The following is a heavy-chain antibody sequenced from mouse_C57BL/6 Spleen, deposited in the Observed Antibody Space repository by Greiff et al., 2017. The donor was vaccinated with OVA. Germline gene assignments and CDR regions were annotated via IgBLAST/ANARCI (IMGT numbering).Heavy chain of an antibody. CDR2: INPNYGTT. V-gene: IGHV1-39*01. Sequence: EVQLQQSGPELVKPGASVKISCKASGYSFTDYNMNWVKQSHGKSLEWIGVINPNYGTTSYNQKFKGKATLTVDQSSSTAYMPLNSLTAEDSAVYYCARGGLLSRKYFDYWGQGTTLTVSS. CDR1: GYSFTDYN. D-gene: IGHD2-1*01. CDR3: ARGGLLSRKYFDY. J-gene: IGHJ2*01.